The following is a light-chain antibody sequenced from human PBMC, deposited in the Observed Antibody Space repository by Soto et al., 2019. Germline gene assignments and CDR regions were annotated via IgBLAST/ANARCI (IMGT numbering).Light chain of an antibody. V-gene: IGKV1-12*01. CDR2: DVS. CDR3: QQSNNHPIS. CDR1: QAVNSW. J-gene: IGKJ5*01. Sequence: DTQLTQSPSSISASVGDRVTITCRASQAVNSWLAWFQQKPGMAPKLVIYDVSSLQSGVPSRFSGSGSGTEFTLTISSLQPEDFATYYCQQSNNHPISFGQGTRLETK.